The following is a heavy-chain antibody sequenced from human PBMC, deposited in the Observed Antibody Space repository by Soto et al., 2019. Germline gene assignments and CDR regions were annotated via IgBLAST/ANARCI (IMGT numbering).Heavy chain of an antibody. V-gene: IGHV1-69*06. J-gene: IGHJ6*02. CDR2: IIPIFGTA. Sequence: GASVKVSCKASGGTFSSYAISWVRQAPGQGLEWMGGIIPIFGTANYAQKFQGRVTITADKSTSTAYMELSSLRSEDTAVYYCARDARGSCSGGSCLGMDVWGQGTTVTVSS. CDR1: GGTFSSYA. D-gene: IGHD2-15*01. CDR3: ARDARGSCSGGSCLGMDV.